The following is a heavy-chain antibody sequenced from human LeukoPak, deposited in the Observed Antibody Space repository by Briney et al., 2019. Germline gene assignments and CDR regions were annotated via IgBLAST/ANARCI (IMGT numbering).Heavy chain of an antibody. V-gene: IGHV3-9*01. D-gene: IGHD3-10*01. J-gene: IGHJ5*02. CDR1: GFTFAAYA. Sequence: GGSRRCYCQAPGFTFAAYAMYWFRLAPGKCLEWVSGISWNSGSIGYADSVKGRFTISRDNAKNSLYLQMNSLRAEDTALYYCAKKESWFDPWGQGTLVTVSS. CDR3: AKKESWFDP. CDR2: ISWNSGSI.